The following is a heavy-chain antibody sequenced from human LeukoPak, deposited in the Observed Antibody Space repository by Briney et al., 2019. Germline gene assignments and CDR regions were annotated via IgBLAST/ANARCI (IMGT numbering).Heavy chain of an antibody. J-gene: IGHJ3*02. CDR1: GGSISSGSYY. CDR2: IYTSGST. D-gene: IGHD1-26*01. Sequence: PSQTLSLTCTVSGGSISSGSYYWSWIRQPAGKGLEWIGRIYTSGSTNYNPSLKSRVTISVDTSKNQFSLKPSSVTAADTAVYYCARDTELTDAFDIWGQGTMVTVSS. V-gene: IGHV4-61*02. CDR3: ARDTELTDAFDI.